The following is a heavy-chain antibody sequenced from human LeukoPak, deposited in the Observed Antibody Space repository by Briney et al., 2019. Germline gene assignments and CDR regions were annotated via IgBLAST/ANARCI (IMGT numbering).Heavy chain of an antibody. CDR3: ATVVPAAMGLFDL. Sequence: ASVTVSCKASGYTFTGYYMHWVRQAPGQGQERMGWRNPNSGGTNNAKKYQGRDTITRETAISTAYMELSRLRSDDTAVYYCATVVPAAMGLFDLWGQGTLVTVSS. D-gene: IGHD2-2*01. CDR2: RNPNSGGT. CDR1: GYTFTGYY. V-gene: IGHV1-2*02. J-gene: IGHJ5*02.